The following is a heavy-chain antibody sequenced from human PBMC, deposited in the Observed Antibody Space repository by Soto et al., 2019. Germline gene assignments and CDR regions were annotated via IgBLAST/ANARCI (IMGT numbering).Heavy chain of an antibody. CDR3: ARTRRDGYNERRWFDP. J-gene: IGHJ5*02. V-gene: IGHV4-59*01. D-gene: IGHD5-12*01. CDR2: IYYSGST. Sequence: PSETLSLTCTVSGGSISSYYWSWIRQPPGKGLEWIGYIYYSGSTNYNPSLKSRVTISVDTSKNQFSLKLSSVTAADTAVYYCARTRRDGYNERRWFDPWGQGTLVTVYS. CDR1: GGSISSYY.